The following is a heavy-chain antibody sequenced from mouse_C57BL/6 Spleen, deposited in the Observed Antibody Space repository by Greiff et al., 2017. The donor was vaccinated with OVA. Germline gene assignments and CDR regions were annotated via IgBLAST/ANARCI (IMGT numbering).Heavy chain of an antibody. CDR3: ARLVLRFYAMDY. CDR1: GFTFSSYG. V-gene: IGHV5-6*01. J-gene: IGHJ4*01. Sequence: EVQRVESGGDLVKPGGSLKLSCAASGFTFSSYGMSWVRQTPDKRLEWVATISSGGSYTYYPDSVKGRFTISRDNAKNTLYLQMSSLKSEDTAMYYCARLVLRFYAMDYWGQGTSVTVSS. D-gene: IGHD1-1*01. CDR2: ISSGGSYT.